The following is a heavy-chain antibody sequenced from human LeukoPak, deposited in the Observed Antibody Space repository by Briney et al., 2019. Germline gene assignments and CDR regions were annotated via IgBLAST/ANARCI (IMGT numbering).Heavy chain of an antibody. V-gene: IGHV3-30*02. CDR2: IRYDGSNK. Sequence: GGSLRLSCAASGFTFSSYWMSWVRQAPGKGLEWVAFIRYDGSNKYYADSVKGRFTISRDNSKNTLYLQMNSLRAEDTAVYYCAKVRLYGGNSYDYWGQGTLVTVSS. J-gene: IGHJ4*02. CDR3: AKVRLYGGNSYDY. D-gene: IGHD4-23*01. CDR1: GFTFSSYW.